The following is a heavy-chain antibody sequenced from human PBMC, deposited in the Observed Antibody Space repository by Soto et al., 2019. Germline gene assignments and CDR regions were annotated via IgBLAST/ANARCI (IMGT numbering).Heavy chain of an antibody. CDR3: AKLIRAGDAFHX. CDR1: GLTLNNFG. D-gene: IGHD6-19*01. Sequence: PGGSLRLSCAVSGLTLNNFGMHWVRQAPGKGPEWVEFISYDGNTRDYADSVKGRFTISRDNSKNTLFLQMNSLIPEDTAVYYCAKLIRAGDAFHXWGQGTLVTVS. V-gene: IGHV3-30*18. J-gene: IGHJ3*01. CDR2: ISYDGNTR.